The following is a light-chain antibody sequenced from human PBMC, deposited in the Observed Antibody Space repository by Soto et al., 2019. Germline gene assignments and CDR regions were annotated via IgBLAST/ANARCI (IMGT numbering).Light chain of an antibody. CDR1: ESVGST. CDR2: GAS. V-gene: IGKV3-15*01. CDR3: QQYSTSLT. Sequence: EIFMTQSPATLSVSPGEKVILSCRASESVGSTLAWYQQKPGQAPRLLIRGASTRATGVPARFSGSGSGTESTLTISRLQSEDFAVYYCQQYSTSLTFGGGTTLEIK. J-gene: IGKJ4*02.